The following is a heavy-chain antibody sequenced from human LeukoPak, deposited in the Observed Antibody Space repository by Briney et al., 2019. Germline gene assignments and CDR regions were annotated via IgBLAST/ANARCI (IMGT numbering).Heavy chain of an antibody. J-gene: IGHJ3*01. CDR1: GFTFSSYS. V-gene: IGHV3-48*01. CDR3: ARGDFGRYAFDF. D-gene: IGHD3-16*01. Sequence: GGSLRLSCAASGFTFSSYSMNWVRQAPGKGLEWVSYISSSSSTIYYADSVKGRFTISRDNAKNSLSLQMDSLRAEDTAVYYCARGDFGRYAFDFWGQGTMVTVSS. CDR2: ISSSSSTI.